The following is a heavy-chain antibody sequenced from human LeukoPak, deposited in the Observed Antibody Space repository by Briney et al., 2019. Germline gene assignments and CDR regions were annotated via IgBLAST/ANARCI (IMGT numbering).Heavy chain of an antibody. Sequence: GGSLRLSCAASGFTFSSYGMHWVRQAPGKGLEWVVFIRYDGSNKYYADSVKGRFTISRDNSKNTLYLQMNSLRAEDTAVYYCAKGYSSSWSGGVYFDYWGQGTLVTVSS. J-gene: IGHJ4*02. CDR3: AKGYSSSWSGGVYFDY. CDR1: GFTFSSYG. CDR2: IRYDGSNK. V-gene: IGHV3-30*02. D-gene: IGHD6-13*01.